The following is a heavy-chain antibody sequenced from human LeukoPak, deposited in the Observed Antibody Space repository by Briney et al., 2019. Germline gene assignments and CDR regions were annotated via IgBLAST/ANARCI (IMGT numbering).Heavy chain of an antibody. J-gene: IGHJ6*02. V-gene: IGHV1-18*01. CDR3: ARGPRGSSSWYRPTDYYGMDV. D-gene: IGHD6-13*01. CDR1: GYTFTSYG. CDR2: ISAYNGNT. Sequence: ASVKVSCKASGYTFTSYGISWVRQAPGQGLEWMGWISAYNGNTNYAQKLQGRVTMTTDTSTSTAYMELSSLRSEDTAVYYCARGPRGSSSWYRPTDYYGMDVWGQGTTVTVS.